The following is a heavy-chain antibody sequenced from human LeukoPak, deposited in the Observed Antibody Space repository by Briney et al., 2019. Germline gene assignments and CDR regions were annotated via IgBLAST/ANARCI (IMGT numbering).Heavy chain of an antibody. Sequence: PGGSLRLSCAASGFTFSSYAMHWVRQAPGKGLEWVAVISYDGSNKYYADSVKGRFTISRDNSKNTLYLQMNSLRAEDTAVYYCARDTPNYYDSSGSNYWGQGTLVTVSS. CDR3: ARDTPNYYDSSGSNY. CDR1: GFTFSSYA. J-gene: IGHJ4*02. CDR2: ISYDGSNK. D-gene: IGHD3-22*01. V-gene: IGHV3-30*14.